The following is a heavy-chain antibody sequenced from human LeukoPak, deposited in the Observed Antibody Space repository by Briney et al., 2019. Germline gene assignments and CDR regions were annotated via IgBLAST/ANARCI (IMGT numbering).Heavy chain of an antibody. V-gene: IGHV3-30*03. D-gene: IGHD5-12*01. Sequence: GRSLILSCAASGFTFSSYGMHWVRQAPGKGLEWVAIISYDGSNKYYTDSVKGRFTISRDNSKNTLYLQMNSLRAEDTAVYYCTTDRKPDIVATNDYWGQGTLVTVSS. CDR2: ISYDGSNK. CDR3: TTDRKPDIVATNDY. J-gene: IGHJ4*02. CDR1: GFTFSSYG.